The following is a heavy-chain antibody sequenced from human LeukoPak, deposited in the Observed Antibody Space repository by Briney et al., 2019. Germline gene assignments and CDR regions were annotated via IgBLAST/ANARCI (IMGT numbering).Heavy chain of an antibody. J-gene: IGHJ4*02. CDR1: GFTFSAYR. D-gene: IGHD4-23*01. V-gene: IGHV3-30*18. CDR3: ANGRPSYGGNPEFDY. Sequence: PGGSLRLSCAASGFTFSAYRMNWVRQAPGKGLEWVAVISYDGSNKYYAGSVKGRFTISRDNSKNTLYLQMNSLTAEDTAVYYCANGRPSYGGNPEFDYWGQGTLVTVSS. CDR2: ISYDGSNK.